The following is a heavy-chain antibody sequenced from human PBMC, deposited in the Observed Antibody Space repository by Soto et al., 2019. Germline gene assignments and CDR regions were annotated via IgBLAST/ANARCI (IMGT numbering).Heavy chain of an antibody. Sequence: QVQLVQSGAEVKKPGASVKVSCKASGYTFTSYGITWVRQAPGQGLERMGWFSAYNGNTNYAQKLQGRVTMTTDTSTSTAYMELRSLRSDDTAVYYCARDYYYGSSGYSAGTNSFDPWGQGTLVTVSS. V-gene: IGHV1-18*01. D-gene: IGHD3-22*01. CDR2: FSAYNGNT. CDR3: ARDYYYGSSGYSAGTNSFDP. J-gene: IGHJ5*02. CDR1: GYTFTSYG.